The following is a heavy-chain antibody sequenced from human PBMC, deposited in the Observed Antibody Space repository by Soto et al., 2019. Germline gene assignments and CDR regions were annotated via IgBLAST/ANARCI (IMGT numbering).Heavy chain of an antibody. D-gene: IGHD1-20*01. CDR1: GFTFRGDA. CDR3: ARSEMTYNWND. CDR2: ISGSGEMT. J-gene: IGHJ4*02. V-gene: IGHV3-23*01. Sequence: EVQLLESGGDLVQPGGSLRLACAASGFTFRGDAMSWVRQAPGKGLEWVSSISGSGEMTHYAESAKGRFTISRDNSKNTLHLQMESLRAEDTAVYYCARSEMTYNWNDWGQGTLVTVSS.